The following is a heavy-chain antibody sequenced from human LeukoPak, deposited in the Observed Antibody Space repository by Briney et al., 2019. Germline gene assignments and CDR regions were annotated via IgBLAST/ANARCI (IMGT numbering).Heavy chain of an antibody. D-gene: IGHD2-2*01. CDR1: GFTFRTYS. V-gene: IGHV3-21*01. Sequence: PGGSLRLSCAASGFTFRTYSVNWVRQAPGEGLEWVSSISTDSTYIYYADSVKGRFTISRDNAKNSLYLQMNSLRAEDTAVYYCARYGVSSSTSYIDYWGQGTLVTVSS. CDR2: ISTDSTYI. CDR3: ARYGVSSSTSYIDY. J-gene: IGHJ4*02.